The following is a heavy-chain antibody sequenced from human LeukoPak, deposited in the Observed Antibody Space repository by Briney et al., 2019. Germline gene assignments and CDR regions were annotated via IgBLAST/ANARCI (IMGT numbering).Heavy chain of an antibody. CDR1: GYTFTGYY. D-gene: IGHD1-26*01. J-gene: IGHJ4*02. CDR2: INPNSGGT. Sequence: ASVKVSCKASGYTFTGYYMHWVLQAPGQGLEWMGWINPNSGGTNYAQKFQGRVTMTRDTSISTAYMELSRLRSDDTAVYYCARDGTGATPFDYWGQGTLATVSS. CDR3: ARDGTGATPFDY. V-gene: IGHV1-2*02.